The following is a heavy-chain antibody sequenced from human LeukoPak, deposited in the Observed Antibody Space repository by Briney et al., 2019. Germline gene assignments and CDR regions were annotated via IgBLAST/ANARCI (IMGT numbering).Heavy chain of an antibody. Sequence: GGSLRLSCAASGFTFSSYGMHWVRQAPGKGLEWVAFIRYDGSNKYYADSVKGRFTISRDHSKNTLYLQMNSLRAEDTAVYYCAKTLRELSGGAFDIWGQGTMVTVSS. CDR1: GFTFSSYG. D-gene: IGHD1-26*01. CDR2: IRYDGSNK. J-gene: IGHJ3*02. CDR3: AKTLRELSGGAFDI. V-gene: IGHV3-30*02.